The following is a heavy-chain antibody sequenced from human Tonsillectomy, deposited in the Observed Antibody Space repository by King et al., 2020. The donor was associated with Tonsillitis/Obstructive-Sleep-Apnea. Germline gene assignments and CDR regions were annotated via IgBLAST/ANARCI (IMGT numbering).Heavy chain of an antibody. CDR2: ISAHNGHT. CDR1: GYTFTSYG. CDR3: ARDSMSHYYDSSGYYTFNY. J-gene: IGHJ4*02. Sequence: GQLVQSGAEVKKPGASVKVSCKASGYTFTSYGISWVRQAPGQGLEWMAWISAHNGHTNYAQNLQGRVTMTTDTSTSTAYMELRSLRSDDTAVYYCARDSMSHYYDSSGYYTFNYWGQGTLVTVSS. D-gene: IGHD3-22*01. V-gene: IGHV1-18*01.